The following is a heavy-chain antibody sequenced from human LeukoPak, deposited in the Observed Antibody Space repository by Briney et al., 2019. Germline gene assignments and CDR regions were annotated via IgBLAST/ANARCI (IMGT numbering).Heavy chain of an antibody. CDR3: ARDPAQNCGGGSCWAGFDV. CDR1: GFTFSRYY. J-gene: IGHJ3*01. D-gene: IGHD2-15*01. Sequence: GGSLRLSCAASGFTFSRYYMSWVRQAPGKGLEWVAHINEDGREAYYVDSVKGRFTIARDKAKNSLYLQMNSLRGEDTAVYYCARDPAQNCGGGSCWAGFDVWGQGTMITVSS. CDR2: INEDGREA. V-gene: IGHV3-7*01.